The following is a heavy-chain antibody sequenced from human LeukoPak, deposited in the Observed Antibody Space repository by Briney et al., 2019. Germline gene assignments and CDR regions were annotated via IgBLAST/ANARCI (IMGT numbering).Heavy chain of an antibody. CDR3: ATAVADLGSFDY. CDR2: IYYSGST. CDR1: GGSISSSSYY. V-gene: IGHV4-39*07. D-gene: IGHD6-19*01. Sequence: ASETLSLTCTVSGGSISSSSYYWGWIRQPPGKGLEWIGSIYYSGSTYYNPSLKSRVTISVDTSKNQFSLKLSSVTAADTAVYYCATAVADLGSFDYWGQGTLVTVSS. J-gene: IGHJ4*02.